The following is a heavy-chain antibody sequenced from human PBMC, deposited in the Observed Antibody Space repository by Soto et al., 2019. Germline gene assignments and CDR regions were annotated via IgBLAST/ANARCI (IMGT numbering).Heavy chain of an antibody. CDR3: ARDGYSSSSLYYYYMDV. D-gene: IGHD6-6*01. Sequence: GGSLRLSCAASGFTFSSYWMSWVRQAPGKGLEWVANIKQDGSEKYYVDTVKGRFTISRDNAKNSLYLQMNSVRAEDTAGYYCARDGYSSSSLYYYYMDVWGKGTTVTVSS. V-gene: IGHV3-7*01. J-gene: IGHJ6*03. CDR1: GFTFSSYW. CDR2: IKQDGSEK.